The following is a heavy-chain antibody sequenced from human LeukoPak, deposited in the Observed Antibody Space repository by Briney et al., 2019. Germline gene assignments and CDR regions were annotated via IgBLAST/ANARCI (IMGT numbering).Heavy chain of an antibody. CDR1: GGSISSGGYY. CDR3: ARDLYSSSWFDY. Sequence: PSETLSLTCTVSGGSISSGGYYWSWIRQPAGKGLEWIGRIYTSGSTNYNPSLKSRVTMSVDTSKNQFSLKLSSVTAADTAVYYCARDLYSSSWFDYWGQGTLVTVSS. D-gene: IGHD6-13*01. V-gene: IGHV4-61*02. CDR2: IYTSGST. J-gene: IGHJ4*02.